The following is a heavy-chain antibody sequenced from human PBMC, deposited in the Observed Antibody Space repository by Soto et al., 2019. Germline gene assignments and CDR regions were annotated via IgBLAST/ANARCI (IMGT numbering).Heavy chain of an antibody. CDR2: IKSKTDGGTT. D-gene: IGHD1-26*01. Sequence: GESLKISCAASGFTFSNAWMSWVRQAPGKGLEWVGRIKSKTDGGTTDYAAPVKGRFTISRDDSKNTLYLQMNSLKTEDTAVYYCTTSSYSGSYDAFDIWGQGTMVTVSS. V-gene: IGHV3-15*01. J-gene: IGHJ3*02. CDR1: GFTFSNAW. CDR3: TTSSYSGSYDAFDI.